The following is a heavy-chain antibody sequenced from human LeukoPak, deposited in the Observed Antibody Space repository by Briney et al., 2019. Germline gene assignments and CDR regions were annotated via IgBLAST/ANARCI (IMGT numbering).Heavy chain of an antibody. D-gene: IGHD1-26*01. CDR3: ARGGARYYYYYYMDI. J-gene: IGHJ6*03. CDR2: IIPIFGTA. V-gene: IGHV1-69*05. Sequence: ASVKVSCKASGGTFSSYAISWVRQAPGQGLEWMGRIIPIFGTANYAQKFQGRVTITTDESTSTAYMELSSLRSEDTAVYYCARGGARYYYYYYMDIWGKGTTVTVSS. CDR1: GGTFSSYA.